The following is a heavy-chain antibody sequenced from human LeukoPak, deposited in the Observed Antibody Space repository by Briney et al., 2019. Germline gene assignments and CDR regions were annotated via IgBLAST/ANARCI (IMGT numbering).Heavy chain of an antibody. D-gene: IGHD2-15*01. CDR2: INYSGST. Sequence: PSETLSLTCAVYGGSFSGYYWSWIRQPPGKGLEWIGEINYSGSTNYNPSLKSRVTISVDTSKNQFSLKLSSVTAADTAVYYCASTRVVGYYYMDVWGKGTTVTVSS. CDR1: GGSFSGYY. J-gene: IGHJ6*03. V-gene: IGHV4-34*01. CDR3: ASTRVVGYYYMDV.